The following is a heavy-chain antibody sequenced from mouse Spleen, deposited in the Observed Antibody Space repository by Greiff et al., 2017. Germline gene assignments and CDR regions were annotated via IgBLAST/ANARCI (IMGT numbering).Heavy chain of an antibody. CDR1: GYAFSSSW. CDR3: AREWYLDY. V-gene: IGHV1-82*01. CDR2: IYPGDGDT. J-gene: IGHJ2*01. Sequence: LEESGPELVKPGASVKISCKASGYAFSSSWMNWVKQRPGKGLEWIGRIYPGDGDTNYNGKFKGKATLTADKSSSTAYMQLSSLTSEDSTVYFCAREWYLDYWGQGTTLTVSS. D-gene: IGHD2-1*01.